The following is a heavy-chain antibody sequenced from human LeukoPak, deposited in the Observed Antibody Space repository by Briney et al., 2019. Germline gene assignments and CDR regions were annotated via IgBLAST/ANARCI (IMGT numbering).Heavy chain of an antibody. CDR2: IHSDGSST. CDR3: ASGGPSRYYGSGSPQNWFDP. CDR1: GVTFCSYW. D-gene: IGHD3-10*01. Sequence: GGSLRLSSADSGVTFCSYWMRWVCQAPGKGLVWVSRIHSDGSSTSYADSVKGRFTISRDNAKNTLYLQMNSLRAEDTAVYYCASGGPSRYYGSGSPQNWFDPWGQGTLVTVSS. J-gene: IGHJ5*02. V-gene: IGHV3-74*01.